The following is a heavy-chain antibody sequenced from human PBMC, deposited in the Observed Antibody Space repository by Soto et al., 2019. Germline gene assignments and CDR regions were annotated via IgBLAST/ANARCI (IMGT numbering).Heavy chain of an antibody. CDR2: ISPSGGST. V-gene: IGHV1-46*01. Sequence: QVQLVPSGAEVKKPGASVKASCKASGYTFTKYYLHWVRQAPGQGLEWTGVISPSGGSTTYAQKFQGRGTTTRDTATSTVYMELSSRRSDDPAVYWCVRGVASGFLCDSWGQRTLVTVSA. D-gene: IGHD6-19*01. CDR3: VRGVASGFLCDS. J-gene: IGHJ4*02. CDR1: GYTFTKYY.